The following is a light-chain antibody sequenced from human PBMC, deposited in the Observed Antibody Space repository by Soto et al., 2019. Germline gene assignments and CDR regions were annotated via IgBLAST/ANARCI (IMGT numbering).Light chain of an antibody. Sequence: QSVLNQPPSASGTPGQKVSISCFGSSSNIGNDYVYWYRQLPGTAPKLLIYRNNQRPSEVPDRFSASKSGTSASLAISGLRSEDEADYYCAAWDDSLSVVFGGGTKLTVL. CDR2: RNN. CDR1: SSNIGNDY. J-gene: IGLJ3*02. CDR3: AAWDDSLSVV. V-gene: IGLV1-47*01.